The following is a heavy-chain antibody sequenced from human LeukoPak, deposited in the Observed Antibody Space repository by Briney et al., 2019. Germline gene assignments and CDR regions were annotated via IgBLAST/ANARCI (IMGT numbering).Heavy chain of an antibody. CDR3: ARGHRYSSGWHRKRSGWFDP. V-gene: IGHV4-34*01. J-gene: IGHJ5*02. D-gene: IGHD6-19*01. Sequence: SETLSLTCAVYGGSFSGYYWSWIRQPPGKGLERIGEINHSGSTNYNPSLKSRVTISVDTSKNQFSLKLSSVTAADTAVYYCARGHRYSSGWHRKRSGWFDPWGQGTLVTVSS. CDR2: INHSGST. CDR1: GGSFSGYY.